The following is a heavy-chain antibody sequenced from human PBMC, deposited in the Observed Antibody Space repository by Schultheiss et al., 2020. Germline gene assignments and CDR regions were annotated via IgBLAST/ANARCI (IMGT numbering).Heavy chain of an antibody. V-gene: IGHV4-34*01. CDR2: IYYSGST. D-gene: IGHD3-10*01. CDR1: GGSFSGYY. J-gene: IGHJ4*02. Sequence: SETLPLTCAVYGGSFSGYYWSWIRQAPGKGLEWIGSIYYSGSTYYNPSLKSRVTISVDTSKNQFSLKLSSVTAADTAVYYCARTGEEWFGELFPEGIDYWGQGTMVTVSS. CDR3: ARTGEEWFGELFPEGIDY.